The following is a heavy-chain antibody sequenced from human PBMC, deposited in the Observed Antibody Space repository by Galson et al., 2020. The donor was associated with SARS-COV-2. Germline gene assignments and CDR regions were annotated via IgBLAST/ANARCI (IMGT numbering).Heavy chain of an antibody. Sequence: GGSLTLSCAASGFTFNNCAMTWVRQAPGKGLEWVSAITGGGGIAYYADSVRGRFTISRDNSKNTLYLQMNSLRAEDTAVYYCAKDQGNDFGDQLDYWGQGTLLTVSS. CDR1: GFTFNNCA. D-gene: IGHD4-17*01. CDR2: ITGGGGIA. J-gene: IGHJ4*02. V-gene: IGHV3-23*01. CDR3: AKDQGNDFGDQLDY.